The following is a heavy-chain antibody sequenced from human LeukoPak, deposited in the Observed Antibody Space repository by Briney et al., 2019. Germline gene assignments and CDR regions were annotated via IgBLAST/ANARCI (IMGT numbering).Heavy chain of an antibody. V-gene: IGHV3-48*01. Sequence: PGGSLRLSCAASGFSFSGYGMNWVRQAPGKGLEWVSYISSSITTRYYADSVKGRFTISRDNAKNSLYLQMNSLRAEDTAVYYCARMIATTGTKWFDPWGQGTLVTVSS. CDR3: ARMIATTGTKWFDP. J-gene: IGHJ5*02. CDR2: ISSSITTR. D-gene: IGHD6-13*01. CDR1: GFSFSGYG.